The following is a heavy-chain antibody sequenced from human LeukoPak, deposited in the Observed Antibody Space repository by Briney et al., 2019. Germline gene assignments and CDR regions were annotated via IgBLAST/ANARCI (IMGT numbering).Heavy chain of an antibody. Sequence: GASVKVSCKASGYTFTSYGISWVRQAPGQGLEWMGWISAYSGNTNYAQKLQGRVTMTTDTSTSTVYMELRSLRSDDTAVYYCARVPGPESGSSWYSWFDPWGQGTLVTVSS. CDR1: GYTFTSYG. CDR3: ARVPGPESGSSWYSWFDP. D-gene: IGHD6-13*01. CDR2: ISAYSGNT. V-gene: IGHV1-18*01. J-gene: IGHJ5*02.